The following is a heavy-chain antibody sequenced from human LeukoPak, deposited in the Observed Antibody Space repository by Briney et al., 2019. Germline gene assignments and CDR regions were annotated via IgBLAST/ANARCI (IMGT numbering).Heavy chain of an antibody. J-gene: IGHJ4*02. CDR3: ARVRPLSYDSSGYYFTYFDY. Sequence: SETLSLTCTVSGGSISSYYWSWIQQPPGKGLEWIGYIYYSGSTNYNPSLKSRVTISVDTSKNQFSLKLSSVTAADTAVYYCARVRPLSYDSSGYYFTYFDYWGQGTLVTVSS. D-gene: IGHD3-22*01. V-gene: IGHV4-59*01. CDR2: IYYSGST. CDR1: GGSISSYY.